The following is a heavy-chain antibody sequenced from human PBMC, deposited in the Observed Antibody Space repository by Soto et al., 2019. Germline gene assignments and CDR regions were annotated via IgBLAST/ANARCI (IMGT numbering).Heavy chain of an antibody. CDR1: GFPFTGYW. V-gene: IGHV3-74*01. J-gene: IGHJ4*02. CDR2: VDSAGSGT. CDR3: AAVFEH. Sequence: VPLVESGGGSVQPGGSLRLSCAASGFPFTGYWMHWVRQVPGKGPVWVARVDSAGSGTSYADSVKGRFTISRDNAKNTVSLQMDSLRVEDTVVYYCAAVFEHWGQGIPVTVSS.